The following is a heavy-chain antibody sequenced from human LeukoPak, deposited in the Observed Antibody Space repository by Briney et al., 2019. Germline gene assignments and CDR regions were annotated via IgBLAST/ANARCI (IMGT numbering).Heavy chain of an antibody. CDR3: AREGGYYLRSIDY. J-gene: IGHJ4*02. CDR1: GFTFSSYE. Sequence: GGSLRRSCAASGFTFSSYEMNWVRQAPGRGLEWVSYISSTATTMHYADSVMGRFTISRDNAKKSLYLQMNSLRAEDTAVYYCAREGGYYLRSIDYWGQGTLVTVSS. CDR2: ISSTATTM. D-gene: IGHD1-26*01. V-gene: IGHV3-48*03.